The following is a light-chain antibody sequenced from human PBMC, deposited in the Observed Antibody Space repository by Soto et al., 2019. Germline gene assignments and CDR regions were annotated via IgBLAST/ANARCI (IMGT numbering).Light chain of an antibody. CDR2: GAS. CDR3: QQYGSSRT. J-gene: IGKJ1*01. V-gene: IGKV3-20*01. Sequence: GERATLSCRASQSVSSSYLAWYQQKPGQAPRLLIYGASSRATGIPDRFSGSGSGTDFTLTISRLEPEDFAVYFCQQYGSSRTFGQGTNVAIK. CDR1: QSVSSSY.